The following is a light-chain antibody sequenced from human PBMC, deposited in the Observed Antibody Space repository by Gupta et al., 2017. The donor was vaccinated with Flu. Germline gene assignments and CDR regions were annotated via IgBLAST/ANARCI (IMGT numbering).Light chain of an antibody. Sequence: DSQMTQSPSSLFASVGDRVTITCRASQSISSYLNWYQQKPGKAPKLLIYAASSLQSGVPSRFSGSGSGTDFTLTISSLQPEDFATYYCQQSYSTPYSCGQETKLEIK. CDR2: AAS. CDR3: QQSYSTPYS. V-gene: IGKV1-39*01. CDR1: QSISSY. J-gene: IGKJ2*03.